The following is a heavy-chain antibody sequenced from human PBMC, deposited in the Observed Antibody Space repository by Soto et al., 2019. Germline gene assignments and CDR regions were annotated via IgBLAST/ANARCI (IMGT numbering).Heavy chain of an antibody. CDR2: IDWDDDK. V-gene: IGHV2-70*11. Sequence: SGPTLVNPTQTLTLTCTFSGFSLGTSGMCVSWIRQPPGKALEWLARIDWDDDKYYSTSLKTRLTISKDTSKNQVVLTMTNVNPVDTATYYCARTPTFYGDYFFDYWAQGTLVPVSS. CDR1: GFSLGTSGMC. J-gene: IGHJ4*02. D-gene: IGHD4-17*01. CDR3: ARTPTFYGDYFFDY.